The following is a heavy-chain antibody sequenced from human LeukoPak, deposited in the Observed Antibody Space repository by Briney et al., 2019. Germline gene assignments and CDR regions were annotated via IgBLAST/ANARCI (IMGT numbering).Heavy chain of an antibody. CDR3: AKDTAITIFGVVIHDAFDI. D-gene: IGHD3-3*01. Sequence: PGGSLRLSCAASGFTFSSYAMSWVRQAPGKGLEWVSAISGSGGSTYYADSVKGRFTISRDNSKNTLYLQMNSLRAEDTAVYYCAKDTAITIFGVVIHDAFDIWGQGTMVTVSS. V-gene: IGHV3-23*01. CDR2: ISGSGGST. CDR1: GFTFSSYA. J-gene: IGHJ3*02.